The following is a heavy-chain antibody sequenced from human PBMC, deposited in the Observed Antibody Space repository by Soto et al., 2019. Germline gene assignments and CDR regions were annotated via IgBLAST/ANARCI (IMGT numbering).Heavy chain of an antibody. CDR2: MNPSGDST. Sequence: ASSEVSCTDSGYTFTSYGISWVRQAPGQGLEWMGIMNPSGDSTTYAQKFQGRVTMTRDTSTSTVYMELSSLRSEDTAVYYCARERVAYSRSSDRFTLFDYWGQGTLVTVSS. D-gene: IGHD6-6*01. J-gene: IGHJ4*02. CDR1: GYTFTSYG. V-gene: IGHV1-46*03. CDR3: ARERVAYSRSSDRFTLFDY.